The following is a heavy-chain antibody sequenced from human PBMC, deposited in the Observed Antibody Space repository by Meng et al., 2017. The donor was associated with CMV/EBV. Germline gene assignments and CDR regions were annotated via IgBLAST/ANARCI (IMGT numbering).Heavy chain of an antibody. Sequence: GGSLRPSCAASGFTSSSYWMHWVRQAPGKGLVWVPRINSDGSSTSYADSVKGRFTISRDNAKNTLYLQMNSLRAEDTAVYYCARDRGYDFWSGYSRPDYFDYWGQGTLVTVSS. CDR3: ARDRGYDFWSGYSRPDYFDY. V-gene: IGHV3-74*01. CDR2: INSDGSST. D-gene: IGHD3-3*01. J-gene: IGHJ4*02. CDR1: GFTSSSYW.